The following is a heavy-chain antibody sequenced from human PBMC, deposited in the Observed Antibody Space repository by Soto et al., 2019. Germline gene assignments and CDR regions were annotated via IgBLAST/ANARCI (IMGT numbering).Heavy chain of an antibody. V-gene: IGHV4-4*02. CDR1: GGSISSSNW. J-gene: IGHJ6*02. CDR3: ARTSIAARARPVSGMDV. D-gene: IGHD6-6*01. CDR2: IYHSGST. Sequence: QVQLQESGPGLVKPSGTLSLTCAVSGGSISSSNWWSWVRQPPGKGLEWIGEIYHSGSTNYNPSLKSRVTISVDKYKNQFSRKLSSVTAADTAVYYCARTSIAARARPVSGMDVWGQGTTVTVSS.